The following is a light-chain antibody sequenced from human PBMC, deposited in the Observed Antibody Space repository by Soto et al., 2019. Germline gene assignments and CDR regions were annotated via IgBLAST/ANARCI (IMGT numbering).Light chain of an antibody. CDR3: SSYTSSGTPGYV. CDR1: SSDVGGYNY. Sequence: SALTQPASVSGSPGQSITISCTGTSSDVGGYNYVSWYQQHPGKAPKLMIYDVSNRPSGVSNRFSGSKSGNTASLTISGLQAEDEADYYCSSYTSSGTPGYVFGTGTKVTVL. CDR2: DVS. J-gene: IGLJ1*01. V-gene: IGLV2-14*01.